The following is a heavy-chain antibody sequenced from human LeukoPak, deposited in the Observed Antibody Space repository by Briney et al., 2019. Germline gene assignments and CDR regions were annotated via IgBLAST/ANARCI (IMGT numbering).Heavy chain of an antibody. CDR2: INWNGGST. CDR3: AGARSGYSYGFLGWFDP. V-gene: IGHV3-20*04. CDR1: GFTFDDYG. D-gene: IGHD5-18*01. J-gene: IGHJ5*02. Sequence: GGSLGLSCAASGFTFDDYGMSWVRQAPGKGLEWVSGINWNGGSTGYADSVKGRFTISRDNSKNTLYLQMNSLRSEDTAVYYCAGARSGYSYGFLGWFDPWGQGTLVTVSS.